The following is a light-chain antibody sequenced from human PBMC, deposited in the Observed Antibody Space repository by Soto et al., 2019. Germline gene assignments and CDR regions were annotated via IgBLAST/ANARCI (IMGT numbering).Light chain of an antibody. V-gene: IGKV3-20*01. J-gene: IGKJ4*01. CDR2: GAS. Sequence: EIVLTQSPGTLSLSPGERATLSCRASQSVNNNYLAWYQQKPGQAPRLLIYGASRRATGIPDRFSGSGSGTDFTLTISRLEPEDFALYSCQQHGSSPLTFGGGTKVEIK. CDR3: QQHGSSPLT. CDR1: QSVNNNY.